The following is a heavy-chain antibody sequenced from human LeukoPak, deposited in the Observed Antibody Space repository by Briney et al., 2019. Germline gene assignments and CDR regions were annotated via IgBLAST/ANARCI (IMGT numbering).Heavy chain of an antibody. CDR1: SGSFSGYY. CDR3: ARGYGSGSYYVY. V-gene: IGHV4-34*01. CDR2: IDRSAST. J-gene: IGHJ4*02. Sequence: PSETLSLTCVVYSGSFSGYYWSWIRQPPGEGLEWIGEIDRSASTTYNPSLKSRVNILLDTSKNQFSLRLSSVTAADTAVYYCARGYGSGSYYVYWGQGTLVAVSS. D-gene: IGHD3-10*01.